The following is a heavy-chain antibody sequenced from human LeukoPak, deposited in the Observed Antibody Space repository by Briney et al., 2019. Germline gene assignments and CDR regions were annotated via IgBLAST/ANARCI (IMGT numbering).Heavy chain of an antibody. CDR1: GFTFSSYA. CDR2: ISGSGGST. D-gene: IGHD7-27*01. V-gene: IGHV3-23*01. J-gene: IGHJ4*02. CDR3: AKDLHWGLDY. Sequence: GGSLRLSCAASGFTFSSYAMSWVRQAPGKGLEWVSSISGSGGSTNYADSVKGRFTISRDNSKNTLYLQMISLRAEDTAVYYCAKDLHWGLDYWGQGTLVTVSS.